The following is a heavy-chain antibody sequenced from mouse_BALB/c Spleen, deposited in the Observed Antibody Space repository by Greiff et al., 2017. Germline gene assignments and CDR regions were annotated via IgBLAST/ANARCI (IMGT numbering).Heavy chain of an antibody. CDR3: ARVRDYGPTWFAY. Sequence: EVQVVESGGGLVQPGGSRKLSCAASGFTFSSFGMHWVRQAPEKGLEWVAYISSGSSTIYYADTVKGRFTISRDNPKNTLFLQMTSLRSEDTAMYYCARVRDYGPTWFAYWGQGTLVTVSA. V-gene: IGHV5-17*02. CDR1: GFTFSSFG. J-gene: IGHJ3*01. CDR2: ISSGSSTI. D-gene: IGHD1-1*01.